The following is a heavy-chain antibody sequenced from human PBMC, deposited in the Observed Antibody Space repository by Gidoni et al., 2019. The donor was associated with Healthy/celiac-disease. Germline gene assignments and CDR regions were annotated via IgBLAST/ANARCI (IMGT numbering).Heavy chain of an antibody. CDR2: INTNSGGT. V-gene: IGHV1-2*04. CDR1: GYTFTRYS. D-gene: IGHD1-1*01. J-gene: IGHJ4*02. Sequence: HVQLVPSGAEVKKPGASVKVSCTASGYTFTRYSRHWVRQAPGQGLEWMGWINTNSGGTNYAQKFQGWVTMTRDTSISTAYMELSRLRSDDTAVYYCARGGLERYTAKGGAKFDYWGQGTLVTVSS. CDR3: ARGGLERYTAKGGAKFDY.